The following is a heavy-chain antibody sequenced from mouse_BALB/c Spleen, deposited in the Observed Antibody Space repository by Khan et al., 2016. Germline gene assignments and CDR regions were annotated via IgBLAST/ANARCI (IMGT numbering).Heavy chain of an antibody. Sequence: QVQLQQPGAELVRPGASVKLSCKASGYTFTSYWINWMKQRPGQGLEWIGNIYPSDIYTNYNQKFKDKATLNVDKSSSTAYMQLSSPTSEDSAIXYCIRGESTMSSRVGYWGQGTLVTF. CDR3: IRGESTMSSRVGY. CDR1: GYTFTSYW. CDR2: IYPSDIYT. V-gene: IGHV1-69*02. D-gene: IGHD2-4*01. J-gene: IGHJ3*02.